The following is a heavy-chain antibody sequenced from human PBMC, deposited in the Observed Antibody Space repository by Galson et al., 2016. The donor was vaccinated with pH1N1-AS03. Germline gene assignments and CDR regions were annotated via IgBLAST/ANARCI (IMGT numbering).Heavy chain of an antibody. D-gene: IGHD3-10*01. CDR3: APYGSGRPDRAFHY. J-gene: IGHJ4*02. Sequence: SLRLSCAASGFTFSTFAISWLRQAPGKGLEWVACVSGRGTSTYYADSLLGRFTVSRDNSKNSLYLHMNNVRAEDTAIYYCAPYGSGRPDRAFHYWGLGTLVTVSS. CDR1: GFTFSTFA. V-gene: IGHV3-23*01. CDR2: VSGRGTST.